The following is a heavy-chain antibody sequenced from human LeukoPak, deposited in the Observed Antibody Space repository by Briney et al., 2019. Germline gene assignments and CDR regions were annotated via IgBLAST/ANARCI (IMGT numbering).Heavy chain of an antibody. CDR3: AVRRLSSGWYGGIDY. CDR2: INHSGST. J-gene: IGHJ4*02. Sequence: SETLSLTCAVYGGSFSGYYWSWIRQPPGKGLEWIGEINHSGSTNYNPSLKSRVTISVDTSKNQFSLKLSSVTAADTAVYYCAVRRLSSGWYGGIDYWGQGTLVTVSS. D-gene: IGHD6-19*01. V-gene: IGHV4-34*01. CDR1: GGSFSGYY.